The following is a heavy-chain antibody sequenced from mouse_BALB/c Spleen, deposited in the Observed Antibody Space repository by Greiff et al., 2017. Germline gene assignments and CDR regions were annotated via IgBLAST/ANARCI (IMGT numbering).Heavy chain of an antibody. CDR3: NYGSSFDD. J-gene: IGHJ2*01. V-gene: IGHV14-4*02. D-gene: IGHD1-1*01. CDR2: IDPENGDT. CDR1: GFNIKDYY. Sequence: EVQLQQSGAELVRSGASVKLSCTASGFNIKDYYMHWVKQRPEQGLEWIGWIDPENGDTEYAPKFQGKATMTADTSSNTAYLQLSSLTSEDTAVYYCNYGSSFDDWGQGTTLTVSS.